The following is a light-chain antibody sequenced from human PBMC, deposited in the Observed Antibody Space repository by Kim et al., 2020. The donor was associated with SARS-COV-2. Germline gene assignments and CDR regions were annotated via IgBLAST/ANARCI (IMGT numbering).Light chain of an antibody. J-gene: IGKJ4*01. V-gene: IGKV1-39*01. Sequence: DIQMTQSPSSLAASVGDRVTIACRASQSISTYLNWYQQKPGKAPKLLIYAASSLQSGVPSRFSGSGSGTDFTLTISSLQLEDFATYDCQQSHTTPLLTFGGGTKVDIK. CDR3: QQSHTTPLLT. CDR1: QSISTY. CDR2: AAS.